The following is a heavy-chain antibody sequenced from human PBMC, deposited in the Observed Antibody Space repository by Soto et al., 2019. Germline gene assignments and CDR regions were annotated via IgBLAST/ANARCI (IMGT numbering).Heavy chain of an antibody. CDR3: ARAPTLDEFWSSYLYYYYYYGMDV. V-gene: IGHV4-61*01. CDR1: GGSVSSGSYY. D-gene: IGHD3-3*01. J-gene: IGHJ6*02. Sequence: SETLSLTCTVSGGSVSSGSYYWSWIRQPPGKGLEWIGYIYYSGSTNYNPSLKSRVTISVDTSKNQLSLKLSSVTAADTAVYYCARAPTLDEFWSSYLYYYYYYGMDVWGQGTTVTVSS. CDR2: IYYSGST.